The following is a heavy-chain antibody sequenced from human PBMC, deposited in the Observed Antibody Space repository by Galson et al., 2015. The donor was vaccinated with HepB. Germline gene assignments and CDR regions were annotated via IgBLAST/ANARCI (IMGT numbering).Heavy chain of an antibody. Sequence: SLRLSCAVSGFTFSTYWMSWVRQAPGKGLEWVANIRQDGSEKYYVDSVKGRFTISRDNAKNSLYLQMNSLRAEDTAVYYCAREGGNRINFDYWGQGTLVTVSS. CDR2: IRQDGSEK. CDR1: GFTFSTYW. V-gene: IGHV3-7*03. CDR3: AREGGNRINFDY. D-gene: IGHD4-23*01. J-gene: IGHJ4*02.